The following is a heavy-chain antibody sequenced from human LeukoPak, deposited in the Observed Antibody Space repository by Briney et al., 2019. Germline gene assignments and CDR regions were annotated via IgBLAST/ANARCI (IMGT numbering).Heavy chain of an antibody. CDR2: ISYDGITK. V-gene: IGHV3-30*19. J-gene: IGHJ4*02. Sequence: GGSLRLSCAASGFTFSNYGMHWVRQAPGKGLEWVAVISYDGITKYYADSVKGRFTISRDNSKNTLYLQMNSLRPEDTAVYYCARTMYSSSYFDYWGQGTLVTVSS. CDR1: GFTFSNYG. CDR3: ARTMYSSSYFDY. D-gene: IGHD6-6*01.